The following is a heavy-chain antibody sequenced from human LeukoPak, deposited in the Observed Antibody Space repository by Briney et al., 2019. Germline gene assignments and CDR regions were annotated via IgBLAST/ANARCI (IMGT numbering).Heavy chain of an antibody. V-gene: IGHV3-69-1*01. Sequence: GGSLRLSCAVSGFTVSSHYMRWVRQAPGKGLVWVSSISSSSYIYYADSVKGRFTISRDNAKNSLYLQMNSLRAEDTAVYYCARNQDIVVVVAAATVVEFDYWGQGTLVTVSS. CDR2: ISSSSYI. CDR3: ARNQDIVVVVAAATVVEFDY. CDR1: GFTVSSHY. J-gene: IGHJ4*02. D-gene: IGHD2-15*01.